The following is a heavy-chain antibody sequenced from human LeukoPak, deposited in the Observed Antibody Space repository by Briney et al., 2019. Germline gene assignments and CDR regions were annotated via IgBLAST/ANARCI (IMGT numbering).Heavy chain of an antibody. V-gene: IGHV4-59*01. D-gene: IGHD5-24*01. CDR3: ARPRDGYDYWYFDL. J-gene: IGHJ2*01. CDR2: IYYSGST. Sequence: PSETLSLTCTVSGGSISSYYWSWIRQPPGKGLEWIGYIYYSGSTNYNPSLKSRVTISVDTSKNQFSLKLSSVTAADTAVYYCARPRDGYDYWYFDLWGRGTLVTVSS. CDR1: GGSISSYY.